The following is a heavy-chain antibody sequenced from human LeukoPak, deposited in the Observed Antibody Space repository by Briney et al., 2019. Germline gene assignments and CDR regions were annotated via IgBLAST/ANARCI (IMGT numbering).Heavy chain of an antibody. V-gene: IGHV1-3*01. D-gene: IGHD6-6*01. CDR1: GYTFTNYA. Sequence: ASVKVSCKASGYTFTNYAIHWVRQAPGQRLEWMGWINGGSGNTKYSQNFQGRVTIAGDTSASTAYMELSSLRSEDTAVYYCARASLSSSFVYWESAYFDFWGQGTLVTVSS. J-gene: IGHJ4*02. CDR3: ARASLSSSFVYWESAYFDF. CDR2: INGGSGNT.